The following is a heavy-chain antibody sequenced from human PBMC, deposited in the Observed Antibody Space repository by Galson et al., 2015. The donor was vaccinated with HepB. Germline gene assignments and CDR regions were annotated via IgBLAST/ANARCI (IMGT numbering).Heavy chain of an antibody. CDR3: ARGFLAADDAFDI. D-gene: IGHD6-13*01. CDR1: GGSISSYY. Sequence: ETLSLTCTVSGGSISSYYWSWIRQPPGKGLEWIGYIYYSGSTNYNPSLKSRVTISVGTSKNQFSLKLSSVTAADTAVYYCARGFLAADDAFDIWGQGTMVTVSS. V-gene: IGHV4-59*01. J-gene: IGHJ3*02. CDR2: IYYSGST.